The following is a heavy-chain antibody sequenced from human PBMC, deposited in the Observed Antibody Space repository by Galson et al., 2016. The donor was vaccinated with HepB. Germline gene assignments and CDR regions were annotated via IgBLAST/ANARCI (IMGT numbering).Heavy chain of an antibody. J-gene: IGHJ2*01. CDR2: IYYSGST. CDR3: ARHPRTGEGYRSGWYAGWYFDL. D-gene: IGHD6-19*01. Sequence: ETLSLTCTVSGGSISTRSYYWGWIRQPPGKGLEWIGSIYYSGSTSYNPSLTSRVTITVDTSKNQFSLKLSSVTAAEMAVYYCARHPRTGEGYRSGWYAGWYFDLWRRGTLVTVSS. CDR1: GGSISTRSYY. V-gene: IGHV4-39*01.